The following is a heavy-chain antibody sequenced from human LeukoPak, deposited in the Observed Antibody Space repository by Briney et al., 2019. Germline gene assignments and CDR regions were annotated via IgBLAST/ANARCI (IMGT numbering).Heavy chain of an antibody. V-gene: IGHV1-18*01. CDR1: GYTFTSYG. Sequence: ASVEVSCKASGYTFTSYGISWVRQAPGQGLEWMGWISAYNGNTNYAQKLQGRVTMTTDTSTSTAYMELRSLRSDDTAVYYCARDGESSGYYDYFDYWGQGTLVTVSS. CDR3: ARDGESSGYYDYFDY. D-gene: IGHD3-22*01. J-gene: IGHJ4*02. CDR2: ISAYNGNT.